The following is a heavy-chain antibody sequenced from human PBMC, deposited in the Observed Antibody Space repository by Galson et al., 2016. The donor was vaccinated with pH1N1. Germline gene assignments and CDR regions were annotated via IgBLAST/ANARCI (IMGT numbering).Heavy chain of an antibody. V-gene: IGHV3-74*01. CDR3: VRALNGTWI. CDR2: INFDGTIT. CDR1: GFIFRRYW. J-gene: IGHJ4*02. D-gene: IGHD2-8*01. Sequence: SLRLSCAGSGFIFRRYWMHWVRQVPGKGLVWVSHINFDGTITAYADSVKGRFTISRDNAKNTLYLQMNSLTIEDTAVYYCVRALNGTWIWGQGTLVTVSS.